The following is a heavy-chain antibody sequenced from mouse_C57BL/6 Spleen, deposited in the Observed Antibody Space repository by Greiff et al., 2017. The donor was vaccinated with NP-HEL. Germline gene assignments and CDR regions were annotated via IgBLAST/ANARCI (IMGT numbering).Heavy chain of an antibody. CDR1: GYTFTDYE. CDR2: IDPETGGT. D-gene: IGHD1-1*01. J-gene: IGHJ2*01. V-gene: IGHV1-15*01. Sequence: VQLQQSGAELVRPGASVTLSCKASGYTFTDYEMHWVKQTPVHGLEWIGAIDPETGGTAYNQKFKGKAILTADKSASTAYMELRSLTSEDSAVYYCTRLRGDFDYWGQGTTLTVSS. CDR3: TRLRGDFDY.